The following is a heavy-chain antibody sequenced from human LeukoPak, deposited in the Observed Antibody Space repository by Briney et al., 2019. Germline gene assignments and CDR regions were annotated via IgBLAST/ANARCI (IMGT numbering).Heavy chain of an antibody. V-gene: IGHV3-23*01. CDR3: AKLREGTTVTSLYDAFDI. D-gene: IGHD4-17*01. CDR2: ISGSGAAT. CDR1: RFTFSRYG. J-gene: IGHJ3*02. Sequence: GGSLRLSCAASRFTFSRYGMSWVRQAPGKGLEWVSAISGSGAATYYADSVKGRFTISRDNSKNTLYLQMNSLRAEDTAVYHCAKLREGTTVTSLYDAFDIWGQGTMVTVSS.